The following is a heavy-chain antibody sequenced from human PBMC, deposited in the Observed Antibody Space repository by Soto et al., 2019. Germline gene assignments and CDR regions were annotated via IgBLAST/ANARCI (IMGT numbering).Heavy chain of an antibody. D-gene: IGHD4-4*01. CDR2: IYYSGST. CDR3: ARGSDYSNYPGGMDV. V-gene: IGHV4-59*01. CDR1: GGSISSYY. J-gene: IGHJ6*02. Sequence: PSETLSLTCTVSGGSISSYYWSWIRQPPGKGLEWIGYIYYSGSTNYNPSLKSRVTISVDTSKNQFSLKLSSVTAADTAVYYCARGSDYSNYPGGMDVWGQGXTVTVYS.